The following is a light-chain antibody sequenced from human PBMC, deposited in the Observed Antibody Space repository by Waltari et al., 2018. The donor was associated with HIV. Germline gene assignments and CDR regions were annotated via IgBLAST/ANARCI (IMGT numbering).Light chain of an antibody. CDR2: GND. J-gene: IGLJ3*02. V-gene: IGLV1-44*01. Sequence: QSVLTQPPSVSGTPGQRVTISCSGSRSNIGRNTVNWYQQVPGMAPKFLISGNDERPSGVPDRVSGSKSGTSAFLAVRGLQSDDEANYYCAAWDDSLNGWVFGGGTMLTVL. CDR3: AAWDDSLNGWV. CDR1: RSNIGRNT.